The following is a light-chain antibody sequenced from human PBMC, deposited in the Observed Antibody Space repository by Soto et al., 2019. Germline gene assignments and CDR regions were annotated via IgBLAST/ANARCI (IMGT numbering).Light chain of an antibody. J-gene: IGKJ1*01. CDR1: QSVFYSSNNKNY. V-gene: IGKV4-1*01. CDR3: QQYYTTPWT. Sequence: DIVMTQSPDSLAVSLGEGATINCRSSQSVFYSSNNKNYLAWYQQKPGQPPKALIYWASTRESGVPDRFSGSGSGTDFTLTISSLQAEDVAVYYCQQYYTTPWTFGQGTKVDIK. CDR2: WAS.